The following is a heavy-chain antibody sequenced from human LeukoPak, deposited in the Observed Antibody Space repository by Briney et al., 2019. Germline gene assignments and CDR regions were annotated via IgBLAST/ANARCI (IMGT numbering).Heavy chain of an antibody. D-gene: IGHD1-26*01. CDR1: GCSISSYY. J-gene: IGHJ4*02. CDR3: ARVIVGARRGLFDY. CDR2: IFYSGST. V-gene: IGHV4-59*01. Sequence: PSETLSLTCTVSGCSISSYYWSWIRQAPGKGLEWIWDIFYSGSTNDNPSPKRRGTISVDTSTNQFSLKLRSVTAADTAVDYCARVIVGARRGLFDYWGQGTLVTVSS.